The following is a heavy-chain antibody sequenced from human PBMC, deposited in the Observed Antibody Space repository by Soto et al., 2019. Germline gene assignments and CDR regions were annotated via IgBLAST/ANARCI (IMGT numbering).Heavy chain of an antibody. CDR3: ARGVMVRGLNYYAMDV. V-gene: IGHV1-18*01. CDR2: IRVSNGNT. Sequence: ASVKVSCKASGYTFNNYGISWVRQAPGQGLERKGWIRVSNGNTKYAQKFQDRVIMTTDTSTSTAYMELRSLRSEDTAFYRCARGVMVRGLNYYAMDVWGQGTTVTVSS. CDR1: GYTFNNYG. J-gene: IGHJ6*02. D-gene: IGHD3-10*01.